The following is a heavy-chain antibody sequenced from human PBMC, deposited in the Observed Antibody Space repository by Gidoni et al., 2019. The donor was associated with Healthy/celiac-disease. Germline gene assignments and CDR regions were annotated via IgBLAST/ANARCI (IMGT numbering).Heavy chain of an antibody. CDR1: GFTFSSYA. Sequence: EVQLLESGGGLVQPGGSLRLSCAASGFTFSSYAMSWVRQAPGKGLEWVSAISGSGGSTYYADSVKGRFTISRDNSKNTLYLQMNSLRAEDTAVYYCAKHLPITMIVVVITPFDYWGQGTLVTVSS. CDR2: ISGSGGST. J-gene: IGHJ4*02. D-gene: IGHD3-22*01. V-gene: IGHV3-23*01. CDR3: AKHLPITMIVVVITPFDY.